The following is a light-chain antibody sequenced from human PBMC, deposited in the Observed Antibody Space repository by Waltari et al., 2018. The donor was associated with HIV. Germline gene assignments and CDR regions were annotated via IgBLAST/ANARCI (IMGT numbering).Light chain of an antibody. Sequence: QSVLTQPPSASGTRGQRVPISCSGRRSNIGVTPVTWSQPLPGTAPRLLIYNNNQRPSGVPDRFSGSKSGTSASLAISGLQSEDEADYYCAAWDDGLNALFGGGTKLTVL. CDR1: RSNIGVTP. V-gene: IGLV1-44*01. CDR3: AAWDDGLNAL. CDR2: NNN. J-gene: IGLJ2*01.